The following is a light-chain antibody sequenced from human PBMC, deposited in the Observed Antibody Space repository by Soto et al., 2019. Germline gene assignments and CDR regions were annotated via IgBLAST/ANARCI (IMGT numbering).Light chain of an antibody. CDR2: DTS. Sequence: EIVLTQSPGTLSLSPGERATLSCRASQSVTSTYLAWYQQRPGQTPTLLISDTSIRATGIPDRFSGSGSGTDFTLAISRLEPEDFAVYYCQQYGNSPITLGQGTRLEIK. V-gene: IGKV3-20*01. CDR1: QSVTSTY. CDR3: QQYGNSPIT. J-gene: IGKJ5*01.